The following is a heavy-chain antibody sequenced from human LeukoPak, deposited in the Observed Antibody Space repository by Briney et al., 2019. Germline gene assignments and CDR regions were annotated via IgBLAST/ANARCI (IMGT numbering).Heavy chain of an antibody. CDR1: GGSINTYY. J-gene: IGHJ6*03. Sequence: PSETLSLTCTVSGGSINTYYWSWIRQPPGKGLEWIGYISNSGSTNYSPSLKSRVTISVDTSRNQFSLKLSSVTAADTAVYSCARAAGDSPPYYYYMDVWGKGTTVTVSS. D-gene: IGHD3-10*01. V-gene: IGHV4-59*01. CDR3: ARAAGDSPPYYYYMDV. CDR2: ISNSGST.